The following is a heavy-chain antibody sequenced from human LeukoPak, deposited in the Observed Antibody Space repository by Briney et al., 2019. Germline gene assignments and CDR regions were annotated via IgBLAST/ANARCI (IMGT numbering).Heavy chain of an antibody. J-gene: IGHJ4*02. V-gene: IGHV1-46*01. Sequence: ASVKVSCKASGYTITSYYMHWVRQAPGQGLEWMGMINPSGGSTSYAQRFQGRVTMTRDTSTSTVYMELSSLRSEDTAVYYCAIWGKLPTHDYWGQGTLVTVSS. D-gene: IGHD2-15*01. CDR3: AIWGKLPTHDY. CDR1: GYTITSYY. CDR2: INPSGGST.